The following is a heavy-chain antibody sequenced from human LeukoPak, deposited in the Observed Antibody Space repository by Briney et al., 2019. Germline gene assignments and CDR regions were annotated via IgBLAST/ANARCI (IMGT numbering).Heavy chain of an antibody. D-gene: IGHD2-21*02. V-gene: IGHV1-46*01. CDR3: ALGHYCGGDCYSAYAFGI. CDR2: INPSGGST. Sequence: VASVKVSCKASGYTFTSIYMHWVRQAPGQGLEWMGIINPSGGSTNYAQKFQGTVTMTRDTSTSTVYMELSSPRSEDTAVYYCALGHYCGGDCYSAYAFGIWGQGTMVTVSS. J-gene: IGHJ3*02. CDR1: GYTFTSIY.